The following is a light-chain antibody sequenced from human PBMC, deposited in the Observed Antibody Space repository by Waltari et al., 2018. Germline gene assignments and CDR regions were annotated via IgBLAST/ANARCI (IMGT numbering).Light chain of an antibody. V-gene: IGKV2-30*02. CDR1: PTHVPSSGNTY. CDR3: LQATHWPWT. CDR2: MVS. Sequence: DVVMPQSLLSLPVTLGQPASISCRSSPTHVPSSGNTYLNLFQQRPGQSPRRLIYMVSNRDSGVPDRFSGTWSGTEFTLKISRVEAEDVGVYYCLQATHWPWTFGQGTKVEIK. J-gene: IGKJ1*01.